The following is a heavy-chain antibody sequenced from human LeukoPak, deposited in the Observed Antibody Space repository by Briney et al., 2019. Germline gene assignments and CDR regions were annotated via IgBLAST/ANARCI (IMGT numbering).Heavy chain of an antibody. D-gene: IGHD3-10*01. CDR3: AKDLKVYHGSGSPYVDN. V-gene: IGHV3-30*18. CDR1: GFTFSTYG. CDR2: ISFDGSNK. Sequence: GSLRLSCAASGFTFSTYGMHWVRQAPGKGLEWVARISFDGSNKYYADSVKGRFTISRDTSRNTLYLQMNSLRAEDTAVYYCAKDLKVYHGSGSPYVDNWGQGTLVTVSS. J-gene: IGHJ4*02.